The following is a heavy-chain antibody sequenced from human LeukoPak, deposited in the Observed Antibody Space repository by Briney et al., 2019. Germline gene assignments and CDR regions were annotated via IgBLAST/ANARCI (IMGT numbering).Heavy chain of an antibody. V-gene: IGHV4-59*08. CDR1: GGSITSYY. CDR2: IYYSGST. CDR3: ARRHGSGDWFDP. Sequence: SETLSLTCTVSGGSITSYYWSWIRQPAGKGLEWIGYIYYSGSTNYNPSLKSRVTISVDTSKNQFSLKLSSVTAADTAVYYCARRHGSGDWFDPWGQGTLVTVSS. D-gene: IGHD3-10*01. J-gene: IGHJ5*02.